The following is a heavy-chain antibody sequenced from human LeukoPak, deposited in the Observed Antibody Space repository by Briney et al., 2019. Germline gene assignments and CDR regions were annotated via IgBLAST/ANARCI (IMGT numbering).Heavy chain of an antibody. CDR1: GFTFDDYA. CDR3: AKGAVAGDYYYYGMDV. D-gene: IGHD6-19*01. V-gene: IGHV3-9*01. Sequence: PGRSLRLSCAASGFTFDDYAMHWVRQAPGKGLEWVSGISWNSGSIGYADSVKGRFTISRDNAKNSLYLRMNSLRAEDTALYYCAKGAVAGDYYYYGMDVWGQGTTVTVSS. J-gene: IGHJ6*02. CDR2: ISWNSGSI.